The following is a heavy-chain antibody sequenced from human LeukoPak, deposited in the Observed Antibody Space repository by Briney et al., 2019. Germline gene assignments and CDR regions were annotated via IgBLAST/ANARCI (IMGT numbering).Heavy chain of an antibody. CDR1: GYTFTSYS. CDR3: ARDLDRDGMDV. V-gene: IGHV1-18*01. Sequence: ASVKVSCKASGYTFTSYSVSWVRQAPGQGLEWMGRISAYNGDTNYAQNLQGRVTMTTDTSTRIAYMELRSLRSDDTAVYYCARDLDRDGMDVWGQGTTVTDSS. CDR2: ISAYNGDT. J-gene: IGHJ6*02.